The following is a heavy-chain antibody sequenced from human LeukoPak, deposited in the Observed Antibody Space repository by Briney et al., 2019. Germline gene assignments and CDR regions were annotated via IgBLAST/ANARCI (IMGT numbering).Heavy chain of an antibody. D-gene: IGHD3-22*01. CDR1: GGSINTYY. J-gene: IGHJ4*02. CDR2: IYYSGST. V-gene: IGHV4-59*01. Sequence: PSETLSLTCTVSGGSINTYYWSWIRQPPGKGLEWIGYIYYSGSTNYNPSLKSRVTISVDTSKNQFSLKLSSLTAVDTAVYYCARHRGSGYPYFDYWGQGTLVTVSP. CDR3: ARHRGSGYPYFDY.